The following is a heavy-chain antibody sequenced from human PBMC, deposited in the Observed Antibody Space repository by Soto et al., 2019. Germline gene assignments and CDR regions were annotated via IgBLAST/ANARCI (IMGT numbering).Heavy chain of an antibody. Sequence: SETLSLTCTVSGGSVSSGSYYWSWIRQPPGKGLEWIGNIYYSGSTYYNPSLKSRVTISVDTSKNQFSLKLSSVTAADTAVYYCARHGEMYYDYVWGSYRSDYYYYGMDVWGQGTTVTVS. V-gene: IGHV4-39*01. D-gene: IGHD3-16*02. CDR2: IYYSGST. CDR3: ARHGEMYYDYVWGSYRSDYYYYGMDV. CDR1: GGSVSSGSYY. J-gene: IGHJ6*02.